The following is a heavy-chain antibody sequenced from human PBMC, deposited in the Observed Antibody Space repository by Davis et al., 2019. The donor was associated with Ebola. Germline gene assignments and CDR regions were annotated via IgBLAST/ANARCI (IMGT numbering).Heavy chain of an antibody. J-gene: IGHJ4*02. Sequence: LRLSCTVSGGSISSGGYYWTWIRQHPGKGLEWIGYIFYSGSAYYNPSLKSRLTISVDTSKNQFSLKLNSVTAADTAVYFCAREFEYFDYWGQGTLVTVSS. CDR1: GGSISSGGYY. CDR2: IFYSGSA. D-gene: IGHD3-9*01. V-gene: IGHV4-31*03. CDR3: AREFEYFDY.